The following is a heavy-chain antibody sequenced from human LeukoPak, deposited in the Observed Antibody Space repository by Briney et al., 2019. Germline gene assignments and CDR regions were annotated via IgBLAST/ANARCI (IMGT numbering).Heavy chain of an antibody. CDR3: TTGDYDILTGYLSFDY. CDR2: IKSKTDGGTT. D-gene: IGHD3-9*01. Sequence: GGSLRLSCAASGFTFSNAWMSWVRQAPGKGLEWVGRIKSKTDGGTTDYAAPVKGRFTTSRDDSKNTLYLQMNSLKTEDTAVYYCTTGDYDILTGYLSFDYWGQGTLVTVSS. J-gene: IGHJ4*02. V-gene: IGHV3-15*01. CDR1: GFTFSNAW.